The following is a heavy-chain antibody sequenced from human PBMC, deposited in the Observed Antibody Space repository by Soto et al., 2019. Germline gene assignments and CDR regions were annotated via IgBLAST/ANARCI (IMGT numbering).Heavy chain of an antibody. J-gene: IGHJ5*02. D-gene: IGHD2-2*01. CDR1: GFTFSSYW. Sequence: EVQLVESGGGLVQPGGSLRLSCAASGFTFSSYWMHWVRQAPGKGLVWVSRISGDGRGTNYADSVKGRCTISRDNAKNTLYLHMNSLRADDTAVYYCARQRISSSSWFDPWGQGTLVTVSS. CDR3: ARQRISSSSWFDP. V-gene: IGHV3-74*01. CDR2: ISGDGRGT.